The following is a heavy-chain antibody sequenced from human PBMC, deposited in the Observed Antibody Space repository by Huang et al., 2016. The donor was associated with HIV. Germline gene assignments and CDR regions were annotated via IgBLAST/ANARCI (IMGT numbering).Heavy chain of an antibody. Sequence: QVQLVQFGAEVKKPGASVKVSCKVSGTSVSEVAMHRVRQAPGKGPEWMGGFDAIEGGTGYPQKFQRRVSMAEDTSTDTAYMELSGLRSDDTALYYCVTSRKTISGGRVGWFDPWGQGTLVTVSS. J-gene: IGHJ5*02. CDR2: FDAIEGGT. CDR1: GTSVSEVA. D-gene: IGHD3-3*01. CDR3: VTSRKTISGGRVGWFDP. V-gene: IGHV1-24*01.